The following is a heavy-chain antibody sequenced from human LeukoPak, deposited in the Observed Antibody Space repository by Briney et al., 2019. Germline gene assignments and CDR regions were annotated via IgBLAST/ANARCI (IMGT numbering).Heavy chain of an antibody. D-gene: IGHD1-1*01. V-gene: IGHV3-21*01. J-gene: IGHJ6*03. CDR3: ARDVWNDDMDV. CDR1: GFTFSSYS. Sequence: GGSLRLSCAASGFTFSSYSMNWVRQAPGKGLEWVSSISSSSSYIYYADSVKGRFTISRDNAKNSLYLQMNSLRAEDTAVYYCARDVWNDDMDVWGKGTTVTVSS. CDR2: ISSSSSYI.